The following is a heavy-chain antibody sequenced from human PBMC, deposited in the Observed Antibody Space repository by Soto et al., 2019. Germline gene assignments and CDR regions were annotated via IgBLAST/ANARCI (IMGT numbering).Heavy chain of an antibody. D-gene: IGHD3-16*01. CDR2: IYYSGST. CDR1: GGSISRHY. Sequence: QVQLQESGPGLVKPSETLSLSCNVSGGSISRHYWSWVRQTPGKGLEWIGYIYYSGSTNYNPSLKSRVTISVDTSKNHFSLRLTSVTAADTAVYYCARGPYYDLIWNYYYMDVWGKGTTVTVS. CDR3: ARGPYYDLIWNYYYMDV. J-gene: IGHJ6*03. V-gene: IGHV4-59*08.